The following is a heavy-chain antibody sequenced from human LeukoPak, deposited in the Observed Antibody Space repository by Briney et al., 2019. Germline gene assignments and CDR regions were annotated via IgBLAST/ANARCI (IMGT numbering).Heavy chain of an antibody. Sequence: GGSLRLSCAASGFTFSSYWMTWVRQAPGKGLEWVAVISYDGSNKYYADSVKGRFTISRDNSKNTLYLQMNSLRAEDTAVYYCAKGVTVIGYYYGMDVWGQGTTVTVSS. CDR3: AKGVTVIGYYYGMDV. CDR2: ISYDGSNK. D-gene: IGHD2-21*01. CDR1: GFTFSSYW. J-gene: IGHJ6*02. V-gene: IGHV3-30*18.